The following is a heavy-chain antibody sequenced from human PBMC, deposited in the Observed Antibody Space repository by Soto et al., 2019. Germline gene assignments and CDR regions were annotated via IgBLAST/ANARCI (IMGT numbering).Heavy chain of an antibody. Sequence: QVQLQESGPGLVKPSQTLSLTCTVSGGSISSGGYYWSWIRQHPGKGLEWIGYIYYSGSTYYNPSLKSRVTIXXXTXXNPFSLKLSSVTAADTAVYYCAREGGIVGATAADYWGQGPLVTVSS. CDR1: GGSISSGGYY. CDR2: IYYSGST. D-gene: IGHD1-26*01. V-gene: IGHV4-31*03. CDR3: AREGGIVGATAADY. J-gene: IGHJ4*02.